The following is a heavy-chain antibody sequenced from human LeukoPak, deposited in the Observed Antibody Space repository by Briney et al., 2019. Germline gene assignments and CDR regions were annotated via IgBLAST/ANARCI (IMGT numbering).Heavy chain of an antibody. CDR3: ARLDRSGWPVFDY. Sequence: SETLSLTCAVYGGAFSGYYWSWIRQPPRKGLEWIGEINHSGSTYYNPSLKSRVTISVDTSKNQFSLKLSAVSPAHTALYYCARLDRSGWPVFDYWGQGTLVTVSS. CDR1: GGAFSGYY. J-gene: IGHJ4*02. D-gene: IGHD6-19*01. V-gene: IGHV4-34*01. CDR2: INHSGST.